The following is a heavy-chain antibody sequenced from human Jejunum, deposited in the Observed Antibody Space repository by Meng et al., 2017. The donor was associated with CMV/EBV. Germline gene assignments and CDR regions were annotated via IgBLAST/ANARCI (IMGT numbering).Heavy chain of an antibody. CDR3: ARGNYGFDY. Sequence: RLACEASGFPFGAYCMTWVRQAPGKGLEWVSYITGSGDIIYYADSVKGRFTISRDNAKSSLYLEINSLRAEDTAVYYCARGNYGFDYWGQGTLVTVSS. D-gene: IGHD4-17*01. CDR1: GFPFGAYC. J-gene: IGHJ4*02. CDR2: ITGSGDII. V-gene: IGHV3-11*01.